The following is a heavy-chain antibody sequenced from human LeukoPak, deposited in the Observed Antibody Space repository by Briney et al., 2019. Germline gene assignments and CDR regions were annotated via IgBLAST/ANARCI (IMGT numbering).Heavy chain of an antibody. CDR1: GYSFTDYY. CDR3: ARADRLHGGPYLISP. CDR2: INPNSGGT. J-gene: IGHJ5*02. V-gene: IGHV1-2*03. D-gene: IGHD3-16*01. Sequence: LGASVKVSCKTSGYSFTDYYMHWVRQAPGQGLEWMGWINPNSGGTSSAQKFQGRVTMTRDTSITTVYMEVSWLTSDDTAIYYCARADRLHGGPYLISPWGQGTLVTVSS.